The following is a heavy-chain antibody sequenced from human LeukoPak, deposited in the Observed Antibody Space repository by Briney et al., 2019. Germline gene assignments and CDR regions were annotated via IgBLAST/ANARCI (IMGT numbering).Heavy chain of an antibody. CDR1: GFTFSSYS. CDR3: ARGKPGYSYGYFDY. J-gene: IGHJ4*02. D-gene: IGHD5-18*01. Sequence: GGSLRLSCAASGFTFSSYSMNWVRQAPGKGLEWVSSISSSSSYIYYADSVKSRFTISRDNAKNSLYLQMNSLRAEDTAVYYCARGKPGYSYGYFDYWGQGALITVSS. CDR2: ISSSSSYI. V-gene: IGHV3-21*04.